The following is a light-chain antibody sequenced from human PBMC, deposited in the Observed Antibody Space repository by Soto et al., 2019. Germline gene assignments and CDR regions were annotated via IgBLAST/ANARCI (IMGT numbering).Light chain of an antibody. CDR2: GND. CDR1: TSNIGSNT. CDR3: AAWDDGVKGPV. J-gene: IGLJ3*02. Sequence: QPVLTQPPSASGTPGQRVTISCSGSTSNIGSNTVHWYQQLPAAAPRLLIYGNDQRPSGVPDRFSGSKSGSSASLAISGLQSEDEGDYYCAAWDDGVKGPVFGGGTKLTVL. V-gene: IGLV1-44*01.